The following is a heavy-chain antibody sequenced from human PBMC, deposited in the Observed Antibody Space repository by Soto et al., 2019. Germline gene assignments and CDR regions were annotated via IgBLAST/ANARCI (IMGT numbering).Heavy chain of an antibody. V-gene: IGHV4-39*01. CDR2: IYYSGST. CDR3: ARGVAGTTNWFDP. Sequence: QLQLQESGPGLVKPSETLSLTCTVSGGSIRSSSYYWGWVRQPPGKGLEWIGTIYYSGSTYYNLSLKSRVTISVDTSKNQFSLKLSSVTAADTAVYYCARGVAGTTNWFDPWGQGTLVTVSS. J-gene: IGHJ5*02. D-gene: IGHD1-7*01. CDR1: GGSIRSSSYY.